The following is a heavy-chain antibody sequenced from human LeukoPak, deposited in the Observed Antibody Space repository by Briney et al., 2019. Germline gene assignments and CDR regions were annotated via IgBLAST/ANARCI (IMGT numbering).Heavy chain of an antibody. CDR1: GYSISSGYY. D-gene: IGHD5-12*01. J-gene: IGHJ4*02. CDR3: ARDQGIVATIDFDY. Sequence: SETLSLTCTVSGYSISSGYYWGWIRQPPGKGLEWIGSIYHSGSTYYNPSLKSRVTISVDTSKNQFSLKLSSVTAADTAVYYCARDQGIVATIDFDYWGQGTLVTVSS. V-gene: IGHV4-38-2*02. CDR2: IYHSGST.